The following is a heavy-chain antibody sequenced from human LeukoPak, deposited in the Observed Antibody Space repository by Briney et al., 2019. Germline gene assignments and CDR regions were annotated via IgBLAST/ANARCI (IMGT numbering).Heavy chain of an antibody. CDR2: INPDSGDT. D-gene: IGHD2/OR15-2a*01. Sequence: ASMKVSCKASGYTFYDYYIHWLRQAPGQGLDWMGWINPDSGDTNFAQKFLGRVIMTRDTSISTVYMDLSSLTSDDTAVYFCARASMRAFYRDATYFNWFDSWGQGTLVTVSS. CDR3: ARASMRAFYRDATYFNWFDS. J-gene: IGHJ5*01. V-gene: IGHV1-2*02. CDR1: GYTFYDYY.